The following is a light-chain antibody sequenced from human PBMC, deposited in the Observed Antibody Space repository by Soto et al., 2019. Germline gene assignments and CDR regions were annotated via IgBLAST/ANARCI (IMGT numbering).Light chain of an antibody. J-gene: IGKJ4*01. V-gene: IGKV3-15*01. CDR2: GAS. CDR1: QSVSSN. Sequence: EIVMTQSPATLSVSPGERATLSCRASQSVSSNLAWHQQKPGQAPRRLIYGASTRATGIPARFSGSEAGTEFTLTISSLQSEDFAVYYCKQYNNWPGLTVGGGTKVEIK. CDR3: KQYNNWPGLT.